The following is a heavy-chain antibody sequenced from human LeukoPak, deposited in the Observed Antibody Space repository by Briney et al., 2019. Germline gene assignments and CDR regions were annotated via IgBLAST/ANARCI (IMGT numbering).Heavy chain of an antibody. Sequence: PGGSLRLSCAASGFTFSSYTMMWVRQAPGKGLEYVSSIISSSSRIFYADSVRGRFTISRDNAKNSLYLQMNSLRAEDTAVYYCARDPVGYQGYSSAWYTDYWGQGTLDSVSS. CDR1: GFTFSSYT. V-gene: IGHV3-21*01. J-gene: IGHJ4*02. D-gene: IGHD6-19*01. CDR3: ARDPVGYQGYSSAWYTDY. CDR2: IISSSSRI.